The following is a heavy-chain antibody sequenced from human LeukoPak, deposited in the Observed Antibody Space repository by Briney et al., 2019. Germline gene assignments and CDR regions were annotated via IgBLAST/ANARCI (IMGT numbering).Heavy chain of an antibody. J-gene: IGHJ4*02. D-gene: IGHD3-10*01. CDR3: ARGDGSGNFCFDY. CDR2: INPNSGGT. Sequence: ASVKVSCKASGYTFTGYYMHWVRQAPGQGLEWMGWINPNSGGTNYAQKFQGRVTMTRDTSISTAYMELSRLRSDDTAVYYCARGDGSGNFCFDYWGQGTLVTVSS. V-gene: IGHV1-2*02. CDR1: GYTFTGYY.